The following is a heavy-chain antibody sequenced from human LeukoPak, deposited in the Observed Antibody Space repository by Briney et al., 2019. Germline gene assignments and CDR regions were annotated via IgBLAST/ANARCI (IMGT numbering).Heavy chain of an antibody. D-gene: IGHD5-18*01. CDR2: IWYDGSNK. J-gene: IGHJ6*03. V-gene: IGHV3-33*01. Sequence: GGSLRLSCAASGFTFSSYGMHWVRQDPGKGLEGVAVIWYDGSNKYYADSVKGRFTISRDNSKNTLYLQMNSLRAEDTAVYYCARDGGYSPIQPYYYYMDVWGKGTTVTVSS. CDR1: GFTFSSYG. CDR3: ARDGGYSPIQPYYYYMDV.